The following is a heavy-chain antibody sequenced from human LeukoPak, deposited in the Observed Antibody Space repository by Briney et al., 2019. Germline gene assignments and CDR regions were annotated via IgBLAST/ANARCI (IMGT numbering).Heavy chain of an antibody. CDR3: ARSGGATSRGKGYFDY. D-gene: IGHD1-26*01. V-gene: IGHV3-30*04. CDR1: GFTFSSYA. Sequence: GGSLRLSCAASGFTFSSYAMHWVRQAPGKGLEWVALISYDVTNKYYADSVKGRFTISRDNSKNTLYLQMNNLRAEDMAFYYCARSGGATSRGKGYFDYWGQGTLVTVSS. J-gene: IGHJ4*02. CDR2: ISYDVTNK.